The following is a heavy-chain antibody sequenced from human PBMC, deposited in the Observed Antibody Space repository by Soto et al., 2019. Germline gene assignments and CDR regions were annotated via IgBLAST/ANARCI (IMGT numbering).Heavy chain of an antibody. D-gene: IGHD5-12*01. V-gene: IGHV4-59*01. CDR1: GGSISSYF. CDR3: ARDEIDGYNFRY. CDR2: IYYTGST. J-gene: IGHJ4*02. Sequence: SETLSLTCTVSGGSISSYFWSWIRQPPGKGLEWIGYIYYTGSTNYNPSLKSRVTISVDTSKNQFSLKLSSVTAADTAVYYCARDEIDGYNFRYWGLGTLVTVSS.